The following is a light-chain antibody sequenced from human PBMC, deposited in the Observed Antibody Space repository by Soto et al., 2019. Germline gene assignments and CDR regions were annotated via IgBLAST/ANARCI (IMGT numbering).Light chain of an antibody. CDR3: QQHTNWPPIT. CDR1: QTFNNY. Sequence: VLTQSPATLSLSPGERATPSCRASQTFNNYLAWYQQKPGQAPRIIIYHTSNRATGIPARFSDSGSGTDFTLTISSLEPEDFAVYYCQQHTNWPPITFGQGTRLEIK. CDR2: HTS. V-gene: IGKV3-11*01. J-gene: IGKJ5*01.